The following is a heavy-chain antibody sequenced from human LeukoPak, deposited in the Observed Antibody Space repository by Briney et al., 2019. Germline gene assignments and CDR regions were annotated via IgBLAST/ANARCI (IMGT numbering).Heavy chain of an antibody. J-gene: IGHJ5*02. CDR2: IYYSGST. D-gene: IGHD5-12*01. CDR3: ARAIVAWFDP. CDR1: GGSISSGGYF. V-gene: IGHV4-31*03. Sequence: SQTLSLTCTVSGGSISSGGYFWSWIRQHPGKGMERIGYIYYSGSTHYNPSLKSRVTISVDTSKNQFSMKLSSVTAADTAVYYCARAIVAWFDPWGQGTLVTVSS.